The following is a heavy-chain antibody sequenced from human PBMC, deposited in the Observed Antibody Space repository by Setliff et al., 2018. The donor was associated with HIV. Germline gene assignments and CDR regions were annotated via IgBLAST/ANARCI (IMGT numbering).Heavy chain of an antibody. CDR2: IRYDGSNK. CDR3: TRERCSGGTCYSLDI. D-gene: IGHD2-15*01. J-gene: IGHJ3*02. CDR1: GFTFSSYG. Sequence: GGSLRLSCAASGFTFSSYGMHWVRQAPGKGLEWVAFIRYDGSNKYYADSVKGRFTISRDNAKNSLYLQMNSLRAEDTAVYYCTRERCSGGTCYSLDIWGQGTMVTVSS. V-gene: IGHV3-30*02.